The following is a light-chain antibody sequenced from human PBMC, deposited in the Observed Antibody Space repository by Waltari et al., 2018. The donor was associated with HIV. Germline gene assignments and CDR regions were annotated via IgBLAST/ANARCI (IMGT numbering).Light chain of an antibody. CDR1: SRDVGGYHY. J-gene: IGLJ1*01. Sequence: QSALTHPASVSGSPGQSITISCPRTSRDVGGYHYVSSYQQHPGKAPKLMIYDVSNRPSGVSNRFSGSKSGNTASLTISGLQAEDEADYYCSSYTSSSTPFYVFGTGTKVTVL. V-gene: IGLV2-14*01. CDR3: SSYTSSSTPFYV. CDR2: DVS.